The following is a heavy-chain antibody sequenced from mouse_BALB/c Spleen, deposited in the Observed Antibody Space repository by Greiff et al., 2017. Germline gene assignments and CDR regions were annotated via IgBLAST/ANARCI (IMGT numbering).Heavy chain of an antibody. J-gene: IGHJ1*01. Sequence: EVQLVESGGGLVKPGGSLKLSCAASGFTFSSYAMSWVRQTPEKRLEWVASISSGGSTYYPDSMKGRFTITRDNARNILSLKMSSLRSEDTAMYYCARSIDGTNWYFDVWGAGTTVTVSS. D-gene: IGHD2-1*01. CDR1: GFTFSSYA. V-gene: IGHV5-6-5*01. CDR3: ARSIDGTNWYFDV. CDR2: ISSGGST.